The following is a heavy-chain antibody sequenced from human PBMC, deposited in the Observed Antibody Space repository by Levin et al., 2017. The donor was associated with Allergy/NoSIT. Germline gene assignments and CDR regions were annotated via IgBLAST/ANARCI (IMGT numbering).Heavy chain of an antibody. J-gene: IGHJ4*02. D-gene: IGHD6-6*01. CDR1: GFTFTSYS. V-gene: IGHV3-21*01. CDR3: AREPSIAARPDY. Sequence: GGSLRLSCAASGFTFTSYSMNWVRQAPGKGLEWVSSISSSSTYIYYADSVKGRFTISRDNAKNSLFLQMNSLRAEDTAVYYCAREPSIAARPDYWGQGTLVTVSS. CDR2: ISSSSTYI.